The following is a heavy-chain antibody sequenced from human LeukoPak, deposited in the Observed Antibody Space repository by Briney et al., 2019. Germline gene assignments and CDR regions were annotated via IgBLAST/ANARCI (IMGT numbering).Heavy chain of an antibody. CDR1: GYTFTGYY. Sequence: ASVKVSCKASGYTFTGYYMQWVRQAPGQGLEWMGRINPNSGGTNYAQKFQGRVTMTRDTSISTAYMELSRLRSDDTAVYYCARDSSKRDYDFWSGYYRFDPWGQGTLVTVSS. CDR2: INPNSGGT. D-gene: IGHD3-3*01. CDR3: ARDSSKRDYDFWSGYYRFDP. J-gene: IGHJ5*02. V-gene: IGHV1-2*06.